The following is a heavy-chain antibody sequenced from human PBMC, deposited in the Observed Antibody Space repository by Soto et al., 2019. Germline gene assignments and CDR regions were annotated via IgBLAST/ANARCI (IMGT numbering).Heavy chain of an antibody. J-gene: IGHJ4*02. V-gene: IGHV4-59*11. CDR3: AGSDRDASVGY. CDR2: ISYSGST. CDR1: AGSPSSQY. Sequence: SETLSPTCTVFAGSPSSQYWTWLRPPPGKGLEWIGYISYSGSTYYNPSLKSRVTISAATSRNQFSLKLSSVIAAAPAVYSCAGSDRDASVGYWGQGTLVTVSS. D-gene: IGHD3-10*01.